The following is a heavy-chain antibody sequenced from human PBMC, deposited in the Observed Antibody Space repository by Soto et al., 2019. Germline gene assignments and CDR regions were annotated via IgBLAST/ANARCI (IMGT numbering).Heavy chain of an antibody. CDR3: TRGPRSTSTCTGAF. J-gene: IGHJ4*02. V-gene: IGHV3-74*01. D-gene: IGHD3-10*02. CDR2: INDDGSHT. CDR1: GFTFSMYW. Sequence: PGGSLRLSCAASGFTFSMYWMHWVRQVPGKGPEWVSRINDDGSHTNYADSVKGRFTTSRDNAKNTLYLQMNDLRAEDTAVYYCTRGPRSTSTCTGAFWGQGTLVTVSS.